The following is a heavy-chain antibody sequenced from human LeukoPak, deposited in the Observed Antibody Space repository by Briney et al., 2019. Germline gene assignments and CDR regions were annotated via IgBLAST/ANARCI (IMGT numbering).Heavy chain of an antibody. CDR3: AIDYYYDATTFDY. J-gene: IGHJ4*02. Sequence: WASVKVSCKASGGTFSSYAISWVRQAPGQGLEWMGWISAYNGNTNYAQKLQGRVTMTTDTSTSTAYMELRSLRSDDTAVYYCAIDYYYDATTFDYWGQGTLVTVSS. V-gene: IGHV1-18*01. CDR1: GGTFSSYA. D-gene: IGHD3-22*01. CDR2: ISAYNGNT.